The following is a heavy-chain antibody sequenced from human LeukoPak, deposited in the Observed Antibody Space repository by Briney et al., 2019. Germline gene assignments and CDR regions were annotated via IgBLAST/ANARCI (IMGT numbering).Heavy chain of an antibody. Sequence: SETLSLTCTVSGYSIRSHHWWGWIRQPPGKGLEWIGYIYFSGSALDNPSLKSRVTLSVDKSKSQFSLRMTSVTAVDTAVYYCARTDSSGYDAFDVWGQGTMVTVSS. CDR3: ARTDSSGYDAFDV. CDR1: GYSIRSHHW. J-gene: IGHJ3*01. D-gene: IGHD3-22*01. V-gene: IGHV4-28*01. CDR2: IYFSGSA.